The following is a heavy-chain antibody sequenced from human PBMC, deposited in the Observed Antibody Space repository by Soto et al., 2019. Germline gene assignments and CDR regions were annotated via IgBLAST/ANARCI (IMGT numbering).Heavy chain of an antibody. Sequence: QVQLVQSGAEVKKPGSSVKVTCKASGAIFSSNAISRVRQAPGQGLEWMGGILPICGRTNYAQKFQVRFTITADDSTRTAYMELSSLKSADTSVYYCATGGRGYTYAPRFDFEYWGQGTLASGSS. CDR3: ATGGRGYTYAPRFDFEY. D-gene: IGHD5-18*01. J-gene: IGHJ4*02. CDR2: ILPICGRT. CDR1: GAIFSSNA. V-gene: IGHV1-69*01.